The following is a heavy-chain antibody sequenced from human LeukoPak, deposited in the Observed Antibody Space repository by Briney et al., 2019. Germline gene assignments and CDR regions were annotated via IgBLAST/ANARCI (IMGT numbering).Heavy chain of an antibody. V-gene: IGHV4-4*07. CDR3: ARDRRDIVVVPAANGGYYYYYMDV. Sequence: SETLSLTCNVSGGSISSYYWSWIRQPAGKGLEWIGRIYTSGSTNYNPSLKSRVTMSVDTSKNQCSLKLSSVTAADTAVYYCARDRRDIVVVPAANGGYYYYYMDVWGKGTTVTVSS. D-gene: IGHD2-2*01. CDR1: GGSISSYY. CDR2: IYTSGST. J-gene: IGHJ6*03.